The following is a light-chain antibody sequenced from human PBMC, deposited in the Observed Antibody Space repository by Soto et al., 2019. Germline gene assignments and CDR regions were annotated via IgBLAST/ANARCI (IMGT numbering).Light chain of an antibody. Sequence: DIQMTQSPSTLSASVGDRVIITCRASQSISSWLAWYQQKQGKAPKLLIYDASSWESGVPSRFSASGSGTEFTLTISSLQPDDFAPYYCQQYNSYSYTFGQGTKVETK. CDR2: DAS. CDR3: QQYNSYSYT. CDR1: QSISSW. J-gene: IGKJ1*01. V-gene: IGKV1-5*01.